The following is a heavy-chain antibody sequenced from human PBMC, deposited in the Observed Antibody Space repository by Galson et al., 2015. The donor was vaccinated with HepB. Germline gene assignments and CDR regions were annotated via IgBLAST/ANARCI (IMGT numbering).Heavy chain of an antibody. CDR2: ISFDGRNK. CDR1: GFSFNTYG. CDR3: AKDSGFKFASGEWPDY. J-gene: IGHJ4*02. V-gene: IGHV3-30*18. Sequence: SLRLSCAASGFSFNTYGMHWFRQAPGKGLEWVAIISFDGRNKYYAGSVKGRFTISRDNAKNTLYLQMNSLRPEDTAVYYCAKDSGFKFASGEWPDYWGQGTLVTVSS. D-gene: IGHD3-16*01.